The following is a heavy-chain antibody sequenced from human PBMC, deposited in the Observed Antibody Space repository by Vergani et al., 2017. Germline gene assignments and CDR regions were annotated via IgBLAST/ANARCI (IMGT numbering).Heavy chain of an antibody. CDR1: GDSVISTDYH. CDR3: ASTRGACRAAYCHSYDF. V-gene: IGHV4-39*01. J-gene: IGHJ4*02. CDR2: MDYSGST. Sequence: QVQLHESGPGLVKPSETLSLTCTVSGDSVISTDYHWGWIRQPPGKGLEWIGSMDYSGSTSYNPSLESRISISFETPKNQFSLRLTSVTAADAAVYYCASTRGACRAAYCHSYDFWGPGTLVGVSS. D-gene: IGHD2-15*01.